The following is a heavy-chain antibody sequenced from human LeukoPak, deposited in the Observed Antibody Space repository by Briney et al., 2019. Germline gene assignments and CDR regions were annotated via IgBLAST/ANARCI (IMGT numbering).Heavy chain of an antibody. J-gene: IGHJ4*02. V-gene: IGHV3-7*05. CDR2: INQDGSEK. CDR1: GFTFSSFW. Sequence: PGGSLRLSCAASGFTFSSFWMTWVRQAPGKGLEWVANINQDGSEKYYVDSVKGRFTISRDNAKNSLSLQMNSLRAEDTAVYYCARDQSYYDSSGYHSGVFDYWGQGTLVTVSS. CDR3: ARDQSYYDSSGYHSGVFDY. D-gene: IGHD3-22*01.